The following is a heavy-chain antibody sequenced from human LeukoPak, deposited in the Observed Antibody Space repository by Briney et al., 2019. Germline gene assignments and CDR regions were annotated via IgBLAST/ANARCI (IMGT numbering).Heavy chain of an antibody. D-gene: IGHD3-10*01. CDR2: ISYDGSNK. V-gene: IGHV3-30*04. CDR1: GFTFSSYA. J-gene: IGHJ4*02. CDR3: ARGYYWRPFDY. Sequence: PGGSLRLSCAASGFTFSSYAMHWVRQAPGKGLEWVAVISYDGSNKYYADSVKGRFTISRDNSKNTLYLQMNSLRAEDTAVYYCARGYYWRPFDYWGQGTLVTVSS.